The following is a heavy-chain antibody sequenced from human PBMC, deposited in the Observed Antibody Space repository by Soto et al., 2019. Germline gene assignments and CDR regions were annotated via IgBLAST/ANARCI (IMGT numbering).Heavy chain of an antibody. CDR1: EDTFRNYA. Sequence: QVELVQSGAEVKKPGSSVKVSCQASEDTFRNYAISWVRQAPGQGLEWMGGIIPIFGTANYAQKFQGRVTITADTSANTVYLELSSLRSEDTAVYYCARPDEGAYGSNHHYYYALDVWGQGTTVTVSS. J-gene: IGHJ6*02. CDR3: ARPDEGAYGSNHHYYYALDV. V-gene: IGHV1-69*06. CDR2: IIPIFGTA. D-gene: IGHD1-26*01.